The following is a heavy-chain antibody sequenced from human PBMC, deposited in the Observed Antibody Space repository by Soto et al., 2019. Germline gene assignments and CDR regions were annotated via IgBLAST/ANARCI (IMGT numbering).Heavy chain of an antibody. CDR1: GFTFSSYA. D-gene: IGHD6-19*01. J-gene: IGHJ1*01. CDR3: AKPMEQSTAGYFQH. CDR2: ILGSGDST. V-gene: IGHV3-23*01. Sequence: EMQVLESGGGLVQPGGSLRLSCAASGFTFSSYAMSWVRQAPGKGLEWVSTILGSGDSTYYADSVKGRFTISRDNSKNTLYLQMNGLRAEDTAMYYCAKPMEQSTAGYFQHWGQGTLVTVSS.